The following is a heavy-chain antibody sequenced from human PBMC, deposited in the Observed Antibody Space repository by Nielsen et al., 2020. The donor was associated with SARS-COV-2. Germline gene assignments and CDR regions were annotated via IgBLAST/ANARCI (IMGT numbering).Heavy chain of an antibody. CDR1: GYTFTSYD. Sequence: ASVKVFCKASGYTFTSYDINWVRQATGQGLEWMGWMNPNSGNTGYAQKFQGRVTMTRNTSISTAYMELSSLRSEDTAVYYCARGRRGYYDFWSGYYTGDYWGQGTLVTVSS. CDR2: MNPNSGNT. CDR3: ARGRRGYYDFWSGYYTGDY. D-gene: IGHD3-3*01. V-gene: IGHV1-8*01. J-gene: IGHJ4*02.